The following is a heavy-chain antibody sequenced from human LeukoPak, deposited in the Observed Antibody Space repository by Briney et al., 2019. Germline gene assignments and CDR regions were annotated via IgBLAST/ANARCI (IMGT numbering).Heavy chain of an antibody. V-gene: IGHV1-46*01. Sequence: ASVKVSCKASGYTFTSYYIHWVRQAPGQGLEWMGIINPSGGSTNYAQKFQGRVTMTRDTSTTTVYMELSSLRSEDTAVYYCARDRGCGTNCYSGFDIWGQGTMITVSS. CDR3: ARDRGCGTNCYSGFDI. D-gene: IGHD2-21*02. CDR1: GYTFTSYY. CDR2: INPSGGST. J-gene: IGHJ3*02.